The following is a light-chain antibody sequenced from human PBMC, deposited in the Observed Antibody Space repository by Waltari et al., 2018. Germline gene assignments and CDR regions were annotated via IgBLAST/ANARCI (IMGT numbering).Light chain of an antibody. V-gene: IGKV1-5*03. CDR1: QSIMSW. Sequence: LSASVGDTVSITCRASQSIMSWLAWYQQKAGKAPKVLISKASTLESGVPSRFSGSESGTEFTLTISNLQPDDFATYYCQQYNTDYTFGQGTILEIK. CDR2: KAS. J-gene: IGKJ2*01. CDR3: QQYNTDYT.